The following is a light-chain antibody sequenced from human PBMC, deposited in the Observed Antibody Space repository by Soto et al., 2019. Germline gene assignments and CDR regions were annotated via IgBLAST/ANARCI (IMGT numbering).Light chain of an antibody. J-gene: IGKJ4*01. V-gene: IGKV2-28*01. CDR2: LGS. Sequence: DVVMTQSPLSLPVTPGESASISCTSSQNLLYSNGYIYLDWYLKKPGQSPQLLIYLGSNRASGVPDRFSGSGSGTEFTLTISRVEAEDVGDYYCIQTLRTPRTFGGGTKVELK. CDR1: QNLLYSNGYIY. CDR3: IQTLRTPRT.